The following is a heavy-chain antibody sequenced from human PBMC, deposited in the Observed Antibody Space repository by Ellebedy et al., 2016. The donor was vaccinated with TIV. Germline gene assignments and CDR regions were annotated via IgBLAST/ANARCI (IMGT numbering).Heavy chain of an antibody. CDR1: GFSFSNFA. J-gene: IGHJ4*02. Sequence: GESLKISCAASGFSFSNFAMDWVRQAPGRGLEWVSSISRLSTQLYYADSVKGRFTISRDNAQNSLFLQMNSLRVEDTAVYYCARSRITMVRGALDYWGQGTLVTVSS. D-gene: IGHD3-10*01. V-gene: IGHV3-21*01. CDR2: ISRLSTQL. CDR3: ARSRITMVRGALDY.